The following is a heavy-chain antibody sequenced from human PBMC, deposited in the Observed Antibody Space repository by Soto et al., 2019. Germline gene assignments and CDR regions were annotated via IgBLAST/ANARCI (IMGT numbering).Heavy chain of an antibody. CDR3: AKLGAAAGPPLDFDY. CDR1: GGSISSYY. CDR2: IYYSGST. D-gene: IGHD6-13*01. J-gene: IGHJ4*02. Sequence: SETLSLTCTVSGGSISSYYWSWIRQPPGKGLEWIGYIYYSGSTNYNPSLKSRVTISVDTSKNQFSLKLSSVTAADTAVYYCAKLGAAAGPPLDFDYWVQGTLVTVSS. V-gene: IGHV4-59*01.